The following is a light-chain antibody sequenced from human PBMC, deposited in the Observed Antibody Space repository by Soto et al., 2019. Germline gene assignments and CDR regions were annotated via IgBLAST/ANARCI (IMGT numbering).Light chain of an antibody. CDR2: DAS. J-gene: IGKJ2*01. Sequence: DIQMTQSPSTLSASVGDRVTITCRASPSISSWLAWYQQKPRKAPKVLIYDASSLESGVPSRFSGSGSGTEFTLTISSLQPDDFETYYCQQYNSYSSFTFGQGTKLEIK. CDR3: QQYNSYSSFT. CDR1: PSISSW. V-gene: IGKV1-5*01.